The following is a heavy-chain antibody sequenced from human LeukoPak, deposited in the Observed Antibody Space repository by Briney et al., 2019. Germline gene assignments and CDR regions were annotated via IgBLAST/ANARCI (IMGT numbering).Heavy chain of an antibody. D-gene: IGHD5-18*01. CDR3: ASGYSYGYDAFF. CDR1: GFTFNNYK. Sequence: GGSLRLSCAASGFTFNNYKMNWVRQAPGKGLEWVSVIYSGDSTYYADSVKGRFTISRDNSKNTLYLQMNSLRAEDTAVYYCASGYSYGYDAFFWGQGTLVTVSS. V-gene: IGHV3-53*01. CDR2: IYSGDST. J-gene: IGHJ4*02.